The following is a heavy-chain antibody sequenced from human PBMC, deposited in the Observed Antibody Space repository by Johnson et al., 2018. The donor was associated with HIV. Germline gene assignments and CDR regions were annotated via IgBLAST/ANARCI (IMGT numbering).Heavy chain of an antibody. J-gene: IGHJ3*02. CDR2: IYSGGST. D-gene: IGHD3-9*01. Sequence: MQLVESGGGLIQPEGSLRLSCAASGFTVSSNYMSWVRQAPGKGLEWVSVIYSGGSTYYADSVKGRFTISRDNSKNTLYLQMNSLRAEDTAVYYSARGLRYFDWFDAFDIWGQGTMV. V-gene: IGHV3-53*01. CDR3: ARGLRYFDWFDAFDI. CDR1: GFTVSSNY.